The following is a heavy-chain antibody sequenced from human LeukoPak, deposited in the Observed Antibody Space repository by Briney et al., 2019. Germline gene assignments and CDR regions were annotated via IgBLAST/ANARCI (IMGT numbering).Heavy chain of an antibody. J-gene: IGHJ5*02. CDR2: ISGSGGST. D-gene: IGHD2-2*01. Sequence: HPGGSLRLSCAASGFTFSSYAMSWVRQAPGKGLEWVSAISGSGGSTYYADSVKGRFTISRDNSKNTLYLQMNSLRAEDTAVYYCAKGGGVCSSTSCYGKIDPWGQGTLVTVSS. V-gene: IGHV3-23*01. CDR3: AKGGGVCSSTSCYGKIDP. CDR1: GFTFSSYA.